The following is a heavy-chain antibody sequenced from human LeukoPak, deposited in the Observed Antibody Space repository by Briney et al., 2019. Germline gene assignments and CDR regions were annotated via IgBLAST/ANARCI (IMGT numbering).Heavy chain of an antibody. D-gene: IGHD1-26*01. V-gene: IGHV1-69*13. Sequence: GASVKVSCKASGGTFSSYAISWVRQAPGQGLEWMGGIIPIFGTANYAQKFRGRVTITADESTSTAYMELSSLRSEDTAVYYCARGEGHQSLDAFDIWGQGTMVTVSS. J-gene: IGHJ3*02. CDR3: ARGEGHQSLDAFDI. CDR2: IIPIFGTA. CDR1: GGTFSSYA.